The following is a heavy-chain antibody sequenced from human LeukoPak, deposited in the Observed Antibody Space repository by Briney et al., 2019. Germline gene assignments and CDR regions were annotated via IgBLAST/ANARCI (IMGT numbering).Heavy chain of an antibody. Sequence: GESLRLSCAASGFTFSIYSMNWVRQAPGKGLEWVSLISWDGGSTYYADSVKGRFTISRDNSKNSLYLQMNSLRAEDTALYYCAKDRRGSHSGSYGDYFDYWGQGTLVTVSS. D-gene: IGHD1-26*01. V-gene: IGHV3-43D*03. CDR3: AKDRRGSHSGSYGDYFDY. CDR2: ISWDGGST. CDR1: GFTFSIYS. J-gene: IGHJ4*02.